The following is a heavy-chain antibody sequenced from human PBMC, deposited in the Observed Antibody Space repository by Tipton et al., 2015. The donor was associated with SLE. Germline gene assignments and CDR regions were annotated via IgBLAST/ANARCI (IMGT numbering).Heavy chain of an antibody. J-gene: IGHJ3*01. V-gene: IGHV4-34*01. CDR2: INHTGGT. D-gene: IGHD1-26*01. CDR3: VRERKYVVRFRELVAPDL. Sequence: LRLSCAVYGGSFSDYYWSWIRQTPGEGLEWIGEINHTGGTNYNPSLESRVTMSVDTSKNQFSLKLSSVTAADTAMYYCVRERKYVVRFRELVAPDLWGQRTAITVSS. CDR1: GGSFSDYY.